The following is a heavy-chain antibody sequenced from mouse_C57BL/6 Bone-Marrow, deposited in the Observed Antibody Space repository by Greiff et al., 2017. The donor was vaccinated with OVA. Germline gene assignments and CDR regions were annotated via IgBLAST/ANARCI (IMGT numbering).Heavy chain of an antibody. CDR2: IDPSDSDT. J-gene: IGHJ3*01. CDR3: ASAYYSNYAGFAY. Sequence: QVQLKQPGAELVMPGASVKLSCKASGYTFTSYWMHWVKQRPGQGLEWIGEIDPSDSDTNYNQKFKGKSTLTVDKSSSTAYMQLSSLTSEDSAVYYCASAYYSNYAGFAYWGQGTLVTVSA. V-gene: IGHV1-69*01. CDR1: GYTFTSYW. D-gene: IGHD2-5*01.